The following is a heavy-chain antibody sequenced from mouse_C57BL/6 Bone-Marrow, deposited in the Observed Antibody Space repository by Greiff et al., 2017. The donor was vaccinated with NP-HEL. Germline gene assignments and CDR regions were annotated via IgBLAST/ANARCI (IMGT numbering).Heavy chain of an antibody. CDR3: ARSLNYYGSSYWYFDV. J-gene: IGHJ1*03. D-gene: IGHD1-1*01. CDR2: IYPRSGNT. V-gene: IGHV1-81*01. CDR1: GYTFTSYG. Sequence: QVQLQQSGAELARPGASVKLSCKASGYTFTSYGISWVKQRTGQGLEWIGEIYPRSGNTYYNEKFKGKATLTADKSSSTAYMELRSLTSEDSAVYFCARSLNYYGSSYWYFDVWGTGTPVTVSS.